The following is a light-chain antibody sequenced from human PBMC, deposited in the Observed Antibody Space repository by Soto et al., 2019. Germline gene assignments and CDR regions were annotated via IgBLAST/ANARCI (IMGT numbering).Light chain of an antibody. CDR1: QTLYNN. J-gene: IGKJ4*01. CDR2: GAS. CDR3: QQYSDWPLT. Sequence: EIVMTQSPATLSVSPGERATLSCRASQTLYNNLAWYQQKLGQDPRLLIYGASARATDIPARFSGSGSGTDFTLTISGLQSEDFAIYYCQQYSDWPLTFGGGTKVEIK. V-gene: IGKV3-15*01.